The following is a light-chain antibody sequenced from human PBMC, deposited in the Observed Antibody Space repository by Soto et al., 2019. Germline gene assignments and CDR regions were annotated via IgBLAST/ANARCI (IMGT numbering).Light chain of an antibody. CDR1: QSVSSY. Sequence: EIVLTQSPATLSLSPGERATLSCRASQSVSSYLAWSQQKPGRAPRLLLYDASDRATGIPARFSGSGSGTDFTLTIGSLEPEDFAVYYCQQRSNCPLTFGGGTKGEIK. V-gene: IGKV3-11*01. CDR2: DAS. J-gene: IGKJ4*01. CDR3: QQRSNCPLT.